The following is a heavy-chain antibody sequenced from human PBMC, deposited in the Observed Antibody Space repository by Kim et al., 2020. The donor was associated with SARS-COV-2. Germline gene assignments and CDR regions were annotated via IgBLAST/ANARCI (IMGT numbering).Heavy chain of an antibody. D-gene: IGHD3-10*01. J-gene: IGHJ3*02. CDR3: ARGGGQPEGKNRGRSDAFDI. CDR1: GGSFSGYY. V-gene: IGHV4-34*01. CDR2: INHSGST. Sequence: SETLSLTCAVYGGSFSGYYWSWIRQPPGKGLEWIGEINHSGSTNYNPSLKSRVTISVDTSKNQFSLKLSSVTAADTAVYYCARGGGQPEGKNRGRSDAFDIWGQGTMVTVSS.